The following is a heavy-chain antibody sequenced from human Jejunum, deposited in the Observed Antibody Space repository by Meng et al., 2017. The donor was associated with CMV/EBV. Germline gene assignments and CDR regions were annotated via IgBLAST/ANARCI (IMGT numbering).Heavy chain of an antibody. J-gene: IGHJ4*02. CDR3: VRETDMTVGPHFDY. Sequence: QVQLQGSGAGLLKPSETLSLTCTVSRGSLSFYYWSWIRKPAGKGLEWIGRIFTTGSTNYHPSLKSRVTMSVDTSKNQISLRLTSVTAADTAIYYCVRETDMTVGPHFDYWGQGALVTVSS. CDR2: IFTTGST. CDR1: RGSLSFYY. V-gene: IGHV4-4*07. D-gene: IGHD3-22*01.